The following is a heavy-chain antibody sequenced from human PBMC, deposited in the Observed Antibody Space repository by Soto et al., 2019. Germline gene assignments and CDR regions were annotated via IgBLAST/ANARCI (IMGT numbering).Heavy chain of an antibody. Sequence: SVKDSCKASRWTFGRYGMHWVRQAPARGLELMGGINPINGTANYAQKFQGRVTITADKSSSTAYMELSSLRSEDTAVYYCARDYANYLNSSGPDGIDIWGQGTMVTV. CDR3: ARDYANYLNSSGPDGIDI. CDR1: RWTFGRYG. J-gene: IGHJ3*02. CDR2: INPINGTA. D-gene: IGHD3-22*01. V-gene: IGHV1-69*06.